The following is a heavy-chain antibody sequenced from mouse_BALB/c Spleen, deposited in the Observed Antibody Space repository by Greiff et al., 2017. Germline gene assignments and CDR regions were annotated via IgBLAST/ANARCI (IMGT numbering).Heavy chain of an antibody. CDR2: IWSGGST. Sequence: VMLVESGPGLVQPSQSLSITCTVSGFSLTSYGVHWVRQSPGKGLEWLGVIWSGGSTDYNAAFISRLSISKDNSKSQVFFKMNSLQANDTAIYYCARVYVPYYAMDYWGQGTSVTVSS. V-gene: IGHV2-2*02. CDR1: GFSLTSYG. D-gene: IGHD2-3*01. J-gene: IGHJ4*01. CDR3: ARVYVPYYAMDY.